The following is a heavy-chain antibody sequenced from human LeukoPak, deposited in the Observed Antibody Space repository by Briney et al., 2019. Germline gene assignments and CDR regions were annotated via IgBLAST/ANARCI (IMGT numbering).Heavy chain of an antibody. D-gene: IGHD5-18*01. Sequence: GGSLRLSCAASGFTVSSNYMSWVRQAPGKGLEWVSVIYSGGSTYYADSVKGRFTISRDNSKNTLYLQMNSLRAEDTAVYYCARSDTAMAPPDYWGQGTLVTVSS. CDR2: IYSGGST. CDR1: GFTVSSNY. J-gene: IGHJ4*02. V-gene: IGHV3-66*01. CDR3: ARSDTAMAPPDY.